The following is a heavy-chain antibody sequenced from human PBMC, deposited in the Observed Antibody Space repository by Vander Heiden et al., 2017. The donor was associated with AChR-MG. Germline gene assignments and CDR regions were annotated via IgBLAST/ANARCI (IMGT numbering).Heavy chain of an antibody. D-gene: IGHD5-12*01. CDR1: GGSISSSSYY. J-gene: IGHJ4*02. CDR3: ASPIHSGYDSKAHDY. V-gene: IGHV4-39*01. CDR2: IYYSGST. Sequence: QLQLQESGPGLVKPSETLSLTCTVSGGSISSSSYYWGWIRQPPGKGLEWIGSIYYSGSTYYNPSLKSRVTISVDTSKNQFSLKLSSVTAADTAVYYCASPIHSGYDSKAHDYWGQGTLVTVSS.